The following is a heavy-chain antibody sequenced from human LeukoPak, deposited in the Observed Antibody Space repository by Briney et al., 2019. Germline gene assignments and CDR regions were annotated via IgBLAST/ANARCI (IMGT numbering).Heavy chain of an antibody. D-gene: IGHD3-22*01. CDR3: ARDRDDRGYYYMDV. V-gene: IGHV3-30*01. CDR1: GFTFSSYA. J-gene: IGHJ6*03. Sequence: GRSLRLSCAASGFTFSSYAMHWFRQAPGKGLEWVAVISYDGSNKYYADSVKGRFTISRDNSKNTLYLQMNSLRAEDTAVYYCARDRDDRGYYYMDVWGKGTTVTVSS. CDR2: ISYDGSNK.